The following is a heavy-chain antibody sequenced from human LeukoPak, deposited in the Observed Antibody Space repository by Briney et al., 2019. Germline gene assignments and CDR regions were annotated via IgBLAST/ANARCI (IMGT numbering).Heavy chain of an antibody. Sequence: SETLSLTCSVSGAFSTNYFWSWIRQPAGEGLEWIGRINTSGDTNYNPSLKSRVTMSVDTSKNQFSLNLSSMTAADTAVYYCARTLLPATMGAFDIWGQGTMVTVSS. CDR1: GAFSTNYF. V-gene: IGHV4-4*07. CDR3: ARTLLPATMGAFDI. CDR2: INTSGDT. D-gene: IGHD2-2*01. J-gene: IGHJ3*02.